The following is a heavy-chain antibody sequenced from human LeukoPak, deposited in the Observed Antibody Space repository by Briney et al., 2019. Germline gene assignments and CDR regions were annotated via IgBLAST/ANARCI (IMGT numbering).Heavy chain of an antibody. CDR3: AKDLTGDRRHYYYYGMDV. J-gene: IGHJ6*02. CDR1: GFTFSSYA. D-gene: IGHD7-27*01. Sequence: GGSLRLSCAAPGFTFSSYAMSWVRQAPGKGLEWVSAISGSGGSTYYADSVKGRFTISRDNSKNTLYLQMNSLRAEDTAVYYCAKDLTGDRRHYYYYGMDVWGQGTTVTVSS. V-gene: IGHV3-23*01. CDR2: ISGSGGST.